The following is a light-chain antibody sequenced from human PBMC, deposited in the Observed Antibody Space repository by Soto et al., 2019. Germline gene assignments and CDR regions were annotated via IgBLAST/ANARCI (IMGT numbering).Light chain of an antibody. CDR1: QSIKNY. CDR2: AAS. V-gene: IGKV1-39*01. Sequence: DIQMTQSPSSLSASVGDRVTITCRASQSIKNYLNWYQQKPGKAPKVLIYAASTLETGVPSRFSGSGSATDFTLPISSLQPEDFAAYYCHQTYSVPQTFGQGTKVEIK. CDR3: HQTYSVPQT. J-gene: IGKJ1*01.